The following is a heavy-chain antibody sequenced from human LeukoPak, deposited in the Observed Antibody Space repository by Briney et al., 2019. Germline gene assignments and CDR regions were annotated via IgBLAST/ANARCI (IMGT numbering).Heavy chain of an antibody. CDR1: GFTFNSYA. J-gene: IGHJ4*02. CDR3: AKDRWRSTSCYDY. CDR2: ISGSGDST. Sequence: GGSLRLSCAPSGFTFNSYAMSWVRQAPGKGLEWVSAISGSGDSTYSADSVKGRFTISRDNSKNTLYLQMNSLRAEDTAVYYCAKDRWRSTSCYDYWGQGTLVTVSS. V-gene: IGHV3-23*01. D-gene: IGHD2-2*01.